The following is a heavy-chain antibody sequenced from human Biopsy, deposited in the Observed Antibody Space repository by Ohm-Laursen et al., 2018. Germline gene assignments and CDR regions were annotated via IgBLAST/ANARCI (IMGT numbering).Heavy chain of an antibody. D-gene: IGHD1-26*01. CDR2: IYGGGSPV. V-gene: IGHV3-48*03. J-gene: IGHJ3*01. Sequence: SLRLSCSAPGFAFNLYEMNWVRQAPGKGMEWISYIYGGGSPVSYADSVKGRFTISRDNAQNSPYLHMNSLRAEDTAVYYCARLNSGTYDASDLWGQGTMVIVSS. CDR3: ARLNSGTYDASDL. CDR1: GFAFNLYE.